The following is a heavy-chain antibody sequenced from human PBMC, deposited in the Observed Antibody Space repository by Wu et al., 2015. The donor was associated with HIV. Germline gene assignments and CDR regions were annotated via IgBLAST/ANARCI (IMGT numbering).Heavy chain of an antibody. CDR1: GGTFSSYG. D-gene: IGHD4/OR15-4a*01. J-gene: IGHJ4*02. V-gene: IGHV1-69*05. CDR3: ATRRPTAGAPFAS. CDR2: TSPIIGTP. Sequence: QVQLVQSGAEVKKPGSSVKVSCKASGGTFSSYGFTWVRQAPGQGLEWMGGTSPIIGTPKYAQNFQGRVTMITDESTSTAYVELSNLRSDDTAVYYCATRRPTAGAPFASWGQGTLVTVSS.